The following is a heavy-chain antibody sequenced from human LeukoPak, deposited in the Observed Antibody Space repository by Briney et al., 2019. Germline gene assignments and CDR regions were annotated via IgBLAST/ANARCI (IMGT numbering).Heavy chain of an antibody. J-gene: IGHJ6*02. Sequence: GGSLRLSCAASGFTFSNAWMSWVRQAPGKGLEWVGRIKSKTDGGTTDYAAPVKGRFTISRDDSKNTLYLQMNSLKTEDTAVYYCTTGSLRVWDSPGYYGMDVWGQGTTATVSS. CDR2: IKSKTDGGTT. CDR3: TTGSLRVWDSPGYYGMDV. CDR1: GFTFSNAW. D-gene: IGHD3-16*01. V-gene: IGHV3-15*01.